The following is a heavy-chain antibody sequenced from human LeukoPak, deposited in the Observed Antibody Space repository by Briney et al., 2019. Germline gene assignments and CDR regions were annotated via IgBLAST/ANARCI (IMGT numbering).Heavy chain of an antibody. CDR1: GFTFSSYE. D-gene: IGHD3-9*01. J-gene: IGHJ6*04. Sequence: PGGSLRLSCAASGFTFSSYEMNWVRQAPGKGLEWVSYISSSGSTIYYADSVKGRFTISRDNAKNSLYLQMNSLRAEDTAVYYCAREYFGYDILTGAPPMDVWGKGTTVTISS. V-gene: IGHV3-48*03. CDR3: AREYFGYDILTGAPPMDV. CDR2: ISSSGSTI.